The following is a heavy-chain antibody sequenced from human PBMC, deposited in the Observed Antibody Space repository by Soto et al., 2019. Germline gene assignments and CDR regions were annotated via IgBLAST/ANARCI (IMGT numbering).Heavy chain of an antibody. V-gene: IGHV1-69*01. CDR3: ARPDEGGYSSNHHYYYALDV. CDR2: IIPIFDIT. D-gene: IGHD3-22*01. Sequence: QVQLVQSGADVKKPGSSVKVSCKASVGTFRSYSISWVRQAPGQGLEWMGGIIPIFDITNYAQKFQGRVTITADESTSTAYMELSSLGSDDTAVYYCARPDEGGYSSNHHYYYALDVWGQGTTVTV. CDR1: VGTFRSYS. J-gene: IGHJ6*02.